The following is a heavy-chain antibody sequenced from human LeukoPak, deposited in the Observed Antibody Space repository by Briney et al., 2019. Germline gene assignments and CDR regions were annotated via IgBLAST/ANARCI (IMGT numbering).Heavy chain of an antibody. CDR3: ARAGSLRFLEWSKDDAFDI. Sequence: SETLSLTCTVSGGSISSGSYYWSWIRQPAGKGLEWIGRIYTSGSTNYNPSLKSRVTISVDTSKNQFSLKLSSVTAADTAVYYCARAGSLRFLEWSKDDAFDIWGQGTMVTVSS. V-gene: IGHV4-61*02. D-gene: IGHD3-3*01. CDR2: IYTSGST. CDR1: GGSISSGSYY. J-gene: IGHJ3*02.